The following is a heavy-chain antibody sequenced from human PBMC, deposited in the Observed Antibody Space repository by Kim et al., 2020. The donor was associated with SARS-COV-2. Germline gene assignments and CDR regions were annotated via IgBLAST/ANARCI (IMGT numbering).Heavy chain of an antibody. J-gene: IGHJ4*02. CDR3: ASAHNRAWHNFDY. Sequence: QSANAVKGRVTISRDNSRNTLFLQMDSLRAEDTAVYYCASAHNRAWHNFDYWGQGTLVTVSS. V-gene: IGHV3-30*01. D-gene: IGHD1-20*01.